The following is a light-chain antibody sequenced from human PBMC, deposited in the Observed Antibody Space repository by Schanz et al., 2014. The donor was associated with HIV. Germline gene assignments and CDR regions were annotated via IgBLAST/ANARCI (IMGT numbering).Light chain of an antibody. CDR2: DVS. CDR1: SSDVGGYNY. Sequence: QSALTQPASVSGSPGQSIAISCTGTSSDVGGYNYVSWYQQHPNKAPKLIIYDVSNRPSGVSNRFSGSKSGNTASLTISGLQAEDEADYYCSSYTNINSWVFGGGTKVTVL. V-gene: IGLV2-14*03. J-gene: IGLJ3*02. CDR3: SSYTNINSWV.